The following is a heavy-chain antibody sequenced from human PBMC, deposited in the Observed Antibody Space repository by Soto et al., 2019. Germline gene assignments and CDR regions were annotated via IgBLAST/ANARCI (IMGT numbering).Heavy chain of an antibody. D-gene: IGHD1-26*01. J-gene: IGHJ6*02. CDR1: GNTFTSQH. CDR2: ANPAGGIT. Sequence: GASVKVSCKASGNTFTSQHMHWVRQAPGQGLEWMGIANPAGGITTHAPKFQDRLTMTSDTSTSTVYMELSGLRSDDTAVYYCAKDPPWTVGPLAMDVWGQGTTVTVSS. V-gene: IGHV1-46*01. CDR3: AKDPPWTVGPLAMDV.